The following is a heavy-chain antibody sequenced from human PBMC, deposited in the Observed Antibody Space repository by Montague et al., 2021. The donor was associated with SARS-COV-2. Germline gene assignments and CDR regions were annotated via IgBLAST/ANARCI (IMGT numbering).Heavy chain of an antibody. CDR3: AVNSNYYYYGMDV. CDR1: GYSISSGYY. CDR2: SYHSGGT. V-gene: IGHV4-38-2*02. J-gene: IGHJ6*02. D-gene: IGHD4-11*01. Sequence: SETLSLTCTVSGYSISSGYYWGWIRQPPGKGLEWIGSSYHSGGTYYNPSLKSRVTISGDTAKNQFSLKLSSVTAADTAVYYCAVNSNYYYYGMDVWGQGTTVTVSS.